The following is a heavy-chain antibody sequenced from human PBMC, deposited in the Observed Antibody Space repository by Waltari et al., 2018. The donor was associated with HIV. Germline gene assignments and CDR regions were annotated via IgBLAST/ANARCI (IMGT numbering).Heavy chain of an antibody. CDR2: IKSRVDGGKT. Sequence: EVQLVDSGGGLMTTGESLRLACATSGLPFPNAWMPWVLQSPWDGLEWIGRIKSRVDGGKTESAAPGRGRLTISRNDSSNTLHLHLDSLIAEDTAIYYCTTDLLRVGNTAVSGSSFWGRGTLVTVS. V-gene: IGHV3-15*01. CDR3: TTDLLRVGNTAVSGSSF. D-gene: IGHD6-19*01. J-gene: IGHJ4*02. CDR1: GLPFPNAW.